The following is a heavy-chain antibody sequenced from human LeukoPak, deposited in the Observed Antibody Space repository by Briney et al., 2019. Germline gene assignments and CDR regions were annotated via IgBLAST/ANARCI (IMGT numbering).Heavy chain of an antibody. V-gene: IGHV3-23*01. Sequence: PGGSLRLSCAGSGFIFSNYVLSWVRQVPGKGLEWVSSVVYGETTTYYTSSVKGRFIISRDNSKSTLYLQMNSLRAEDTAIYYCASYDSSDYYVNGNAYWGQGTLVTVSS. CDR1: GFIFSNYV. CDR2: VVYGETTT. D-gene: IGHD3-22*01. J-gene: IGHJ4*02. CDR3: ASYDSSDYYVNGNAY.